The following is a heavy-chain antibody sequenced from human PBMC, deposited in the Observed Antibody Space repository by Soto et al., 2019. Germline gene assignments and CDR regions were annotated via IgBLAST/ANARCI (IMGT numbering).Heavy chain of an antibody. Sequence: PSETLSLTCTVSGTSISSYYWSWIRQPPGKGLERIANIHYSGTTNYNPSLASRVTISVDTSKNQFSLKLSSVTAADTAVYYCARDREMAAFDYWGQGTLVTVSS. CDR2: IHYSGTT. CDR3: ARDREMAAFDY. V-gene: IGHV4-59*01. J-gene: IGHJ4*02. CDR1: GTSISSYY.